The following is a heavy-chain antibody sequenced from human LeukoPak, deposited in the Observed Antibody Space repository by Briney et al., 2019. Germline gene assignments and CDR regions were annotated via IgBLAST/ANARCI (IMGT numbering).Heavy chain of an antibody. J-gene: IGHJ4*02. CDR1: GFTFSSYW. Sequence: GGSLRLSCAASGFTFSSYWMSWVRQAPGKGLEWVANIKQDGSEKYYVDPVKGRFTISRDNAKNSLYLQMNSLRAEDTAVYYCARDLGYIVVVVAATPVYFDYWGQGTLVTVSS. CDR2: IKQDGSEK. V-gene: IGHV3-7*01. CDR3: ARDLGYIVVVVAATPVYFDY. D-gene: IGHD2-15*01.